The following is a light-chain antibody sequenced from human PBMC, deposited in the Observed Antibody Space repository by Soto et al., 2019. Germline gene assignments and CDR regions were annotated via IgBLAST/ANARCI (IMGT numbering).Light chain of an antibody. J-gene: IGKJ5*01. V-gene: IGKV1-33*01. Sequence: DIQMNQSPSSLSASVGDRVTVTCQASQDISNRLNWYQQKPGKAPKLLIYDASNLETGVPSRFSGSRSGTDFKFIISSLQPEDVATYYCQLYDNLPITFAQGTRLEIK. CDR3: QLYDNLPIT. CDR2: DAS. CDR1: QDISNR.